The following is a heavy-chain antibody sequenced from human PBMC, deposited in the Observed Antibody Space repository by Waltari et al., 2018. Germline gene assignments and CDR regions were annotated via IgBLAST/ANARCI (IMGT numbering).Heavy chain of an antibody. J-gene: IGHJ4*02. CDR2: IKQDGSEK. D-gene: IGHD6-19*01. CDR1: GFSFSTYW. V-gene: IGHV3-7*01. Sequence: EVELVDSGGDLVQPGGYLRLSCAASGFSFSTYWMSWVRQAPGKGLEWVANIKQDGSEKYYVDSVKGRFAISRDNPKNSLYLQMNSLSAEDTAVYYCAGGSGWLIDYWGQGTLVTVSS. CDR3: AGGSGWLIDY.